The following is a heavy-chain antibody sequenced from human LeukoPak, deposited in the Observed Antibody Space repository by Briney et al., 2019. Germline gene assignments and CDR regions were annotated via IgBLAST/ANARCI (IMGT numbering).Heavy chain of an antibody. CDR2: ISGSGGRT. V-gene: IGHV3-23*01. J-gene: IGHJ5*02. Sequence: SGGSLRLSCAASGFTFRNYAMSWVRQAPGKGLEWVSAISGSGGRTYYADSVKGRFTISRDNSKNTLYLQMNSLRAEDTAVYSCAKKPTSSGWFDPWGQGTLVTVSS. D-gene: IGHD3-10*01. CDR3: AKKPTSSGWFDP. CDR1: GFTFRNYA.